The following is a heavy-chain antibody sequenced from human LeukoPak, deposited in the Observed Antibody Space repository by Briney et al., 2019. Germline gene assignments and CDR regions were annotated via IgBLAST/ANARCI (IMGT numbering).Heavy chain of an antibody. V-gene: IGHV3-11*04. Sequence: PGGSLRLSCAASGFTFSDYYMSWIRQAPGKGLEWVSYISSSGSTIYYADSVKGRFTISRDNAKNSLYLQMNSLRAEDTAVYYCARVEYYYDSSGYYGAYYYYYYMDVWGKGTTVTVSS. J-gene: IGHJ6*03. CDR1: GFTFSDYY. CDR2: ISSSGSTI. CDR3: ARVEYYYDSSGYYGAYYYYYYMDV. D-gene: IGHD3-22*01.